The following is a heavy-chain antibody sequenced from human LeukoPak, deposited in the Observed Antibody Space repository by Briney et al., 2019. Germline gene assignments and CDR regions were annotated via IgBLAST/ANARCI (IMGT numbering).Heavy chain of an antibody. CDR1: GGSISSSAYF. D-gene: IGHD4-17*01. V-gene: IGHV4-39*07. CDR2: IYHSGST. J-gene: IGHJ4*02. Sequence: PSETLSLTCTVSGGSISSSAYFWGWIRQPPGKGLEWIGSIYHSGSTNYNPSLKSRVTISVDTSKNQFSLKLSSVTAADTAVYYCARGLQKLKTKTTVTTLYYFDYWGQGTLVTVSS. CDR3: ARGLQKLKTKTTVTTLYYFDY.